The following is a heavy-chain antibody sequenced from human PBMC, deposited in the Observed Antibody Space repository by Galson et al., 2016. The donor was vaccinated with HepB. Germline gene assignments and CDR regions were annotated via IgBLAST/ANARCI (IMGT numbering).Heavy chain of an antibody. D-gene: IGHD6-13*01. Sequence: SLRLSCAASAFTFSRHTMSWVRRAPGKGLERVSTINGNGGSTYYADSVKGRFTISRDNSKNTLYLQMDSLRAEDTAVYYCAKVDSSSWSFDYWGRGTLVTVSS. J-gene: IGHJ4*02. CDR3: AKVDSSSWSFDY. CDR2: INGNGGST. CDR1: AFTFSRHT. V-gene: IGHV3-23*01.